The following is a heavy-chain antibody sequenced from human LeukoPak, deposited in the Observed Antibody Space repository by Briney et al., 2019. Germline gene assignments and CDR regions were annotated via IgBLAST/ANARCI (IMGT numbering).Heavy chain of an antibody. CDR1: GFTFSNFG. CDR2: IVGSSGT. D-gene: IGHD6-13*01. Sequence: QPSQSLSLSCAASGFTFSNFGMTWVRQAPGKGLEWVSYIVGSSGTYCADSLKGRFTISRDKAKNTLYLEMTSLRAEDTAVYYCARIGAGSSRDYWGQGTLVTVSS. J-gene: IGHJ4*02. V-gene: IGHV3-48*01. CDR3: ARIGAGSSRDY.